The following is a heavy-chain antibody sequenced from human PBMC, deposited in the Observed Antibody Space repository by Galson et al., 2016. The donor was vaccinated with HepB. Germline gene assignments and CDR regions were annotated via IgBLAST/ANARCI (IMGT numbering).Heavy chain of an antibody. J-gene: IGHJ4*02. D-gene: IGHD6-13*01. CDR2: IKQDGSEK. CDR3: AREFSSSWYMRKYFDY. V-gene: IGHV3-7*01. CDR1: GFTFSSYW. Sequence: LRLSCAASGFTFSSYWMNWVRQAPGKGLEWVANIKQDGSEKYYVDSVKGRFTISRDNAKNSLYLQMNSLRAEDTAVYYCAREFSSSWYMRKYFDYWGQRTLVTVSS.